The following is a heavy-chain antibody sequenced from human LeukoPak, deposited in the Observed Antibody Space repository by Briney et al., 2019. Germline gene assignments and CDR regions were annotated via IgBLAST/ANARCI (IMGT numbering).Heavy chain of an antibody. V-gene: IGHV3-7*01. Sequence: GGSLRLSCAASGSTFTTRWMTWVRQAPGKGLEWVAHIKEDGTEKDYVNSVKGRFTISRDNARNALYLQMNSLRVEDTAVYYCVREAYAFWTDSYYYFDYWGQGTLVTVSS. J-gene: IGHJ4*02. CDR3: VREAYAFWTDSYYYFDY. CDR1: GSTFTTRW. D-gene: IGHD3/OR15-3a*01. CDR2: IKEDGTEK.